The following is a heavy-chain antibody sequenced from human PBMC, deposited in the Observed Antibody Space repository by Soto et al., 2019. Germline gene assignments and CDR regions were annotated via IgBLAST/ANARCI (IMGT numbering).Heavy chain of an antibody. V-gene: IGHV3-21*01. D-gene: IGHD5-18*01. J-gene: IGHJ3*02. CDR3: ASDQQLIDPKYSYGHDAFDI. Sequence: GGALILSCSHSGFTFSSYTMNSVLHAPLNWLERVSSISSSSSYIYYSDSVEGRFTIARDNAKNSLYLQMNSLRAEDTDVYYCASDQQLIDPKYSYGHDAFDIWGQGIMVTVSS. CDR1: GFTFSSYT. CDR2: ISSSSSYI.